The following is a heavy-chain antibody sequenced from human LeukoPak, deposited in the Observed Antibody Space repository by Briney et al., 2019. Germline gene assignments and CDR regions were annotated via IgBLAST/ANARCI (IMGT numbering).Heavy chain of an antibody. D-gene: IGHD3-10*01. V-gene: IGHV4-59*08. CDR2: ISYTGST. Sequence: PSETLSLTCTVSGGSISSYYWSWIRQPPGKGLEWIGHISYTGSTNYHPSLKSRVTISIDTSKSQFSLELSSVTAADTAVYYCARHKKGSGAFLFDYWGQGTLVTVSS. J-gene: IGHJ4*02. CDR3: ARHKKGSGAFLFDY. CDR1: GGSISSYY.